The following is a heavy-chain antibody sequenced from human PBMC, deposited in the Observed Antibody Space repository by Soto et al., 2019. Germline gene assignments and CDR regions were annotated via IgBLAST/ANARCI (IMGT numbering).Heavy chain of an antibody. V-gene: IGHV3-30*18. D-gene: IGHD1-26*01. CDR1: GFTFSTSV. J-gene: IGHJ4*02. Sequence: SLRLSCVASGFTFSTSVMHWVRQPPGKGLEWVALISNDGDEKYYGDSVDGRFSISRDNSKNTLYLQMSSLRAEDTAVYFCAKARVRIAGADSFDHWGQGTLVTVPQ. CDR3: AKARVRIAGADSFDH. CDR2: ISNDGDEK.